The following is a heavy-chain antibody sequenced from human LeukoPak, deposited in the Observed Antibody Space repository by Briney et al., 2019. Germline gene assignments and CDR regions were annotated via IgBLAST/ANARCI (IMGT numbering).Heavy chain of an antibody. D-gene: IGHD3-10*01. CDR2: IKSKTDGGTT. Sequence: PGGSLRLSCAASGFTFSNAWLNWVRQAPGKGLEWVGHIKSKTDGGTTDYAAPVKGRFTISRDDSKNTLFLQTNSLKTEDTAVYYCTLPWGSGSYYDYWGQGTLVTVSS. V-gene: IGHV3-15*01. J-gene: IGHJ4*02. CDR1: GFTFSNAW. CDR3: TLPWGSGSYYDY.